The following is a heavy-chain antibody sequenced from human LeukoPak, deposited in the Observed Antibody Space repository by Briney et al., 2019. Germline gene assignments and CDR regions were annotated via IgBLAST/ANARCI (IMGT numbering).Heavy chain of an antibody. CDR1: GFTVSSNY. CDR2: IYSGGST. Sequence: GGSLRLSCAASGFTVSSNYMSWVRQAPGKGLEWVSVIYSGGSTYYADSVKGRFTISRDNSKNTLYLQMNSLRAEDTAVYYCANLAADDPIDYWGQGTLVTVSS. D-gene: IGHD6-13*01. CDR3: ANLAADDPIDY. J-gene: IGHJ4*02. V-gene: IGHV3-53*01.